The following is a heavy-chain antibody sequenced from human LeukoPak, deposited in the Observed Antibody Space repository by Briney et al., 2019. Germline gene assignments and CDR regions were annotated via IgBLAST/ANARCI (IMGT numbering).Heavy chain of an antibody. J-gene: IGHJ4*02. V-gene: IGHV3-48*03. Sequence: TGGSLRLSCVASGFIFSSYEMNWVRQAPGKGLEWVSYISRSGNTIFYADSVKGRFTISRDNARNSLYLQMNSLRAEDTAAYYCARVAVAGTPDYWGQGTQVTVSS. D-gene: IGHD6-19*01. CDR1: GFIFSSYE. CDR3: ARVAVAGTPDY. CDR2: ISRSGNTI.